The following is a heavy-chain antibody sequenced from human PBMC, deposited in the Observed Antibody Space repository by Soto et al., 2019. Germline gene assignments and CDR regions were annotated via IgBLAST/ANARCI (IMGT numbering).Heavy chain of an antibody. V-gene: IGHV3-21*01. Sequence: EVQLVESGGGLVKPGGSLRLSCAASGFTFSSYSMNWAHQAPGKGLEWVSSISSSSSYIYFADSVKGRFTISRDNAKNSLYLQMNSLRAEDTAVYYCARMYGDYGLNGNYYGMDVWRQGTTVTVAS. D-gene: IGHD4-17*01. CDR1: GFTFSSYS. J-gene: IGHJ6*01. CDR2: ISSSSSYI. CDR3: ARMYGDYGLNGNYYGMDV.